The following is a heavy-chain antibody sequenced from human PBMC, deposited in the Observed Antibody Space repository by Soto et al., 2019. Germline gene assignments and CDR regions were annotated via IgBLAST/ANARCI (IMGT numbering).Heavy chain of an antibody. Sequence: EAQLLESGGGLVQPGESLRLSCAASGFTFRQYAMSWVRQAPGKGLEWVSAISDSGNRTYYADSVKGRFTVSRDNSRNTLYLEMNSLRAEDTSVYYCAKVFVATIREGFDYWGQGTLVTVS. CDR3: AKVFVATIREGFDY. V-gene: IGHV3-23*01. CDR2: ISDSGNRT. D-gene: IGHD5-12*01. J-gene: IGHJ4*02. CDR1: GFTFRQYA.